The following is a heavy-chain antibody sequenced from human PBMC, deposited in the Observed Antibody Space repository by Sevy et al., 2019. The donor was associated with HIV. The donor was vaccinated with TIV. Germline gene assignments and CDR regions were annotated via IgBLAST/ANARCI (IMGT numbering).Heavy chain of an antibody. CDR2: ISYDGSNE. Sequence: GGSLRLSCSASGIPFQAFSFHWGPQAPSQGLEWVATISYDGSNEHHADSVKGRFTISRDNSKSSLYLQMNSLRGEDTAVYYCALERLSSNVAEYFQNWGQGTLVTVSS. D-gene: IGHD1-1*01. CDR3: ALERLSSNVAEYFQN. CDR1: GIPFQAFS. J-gene: IGHJ1*01. V-gene: IGHV3-30*16.